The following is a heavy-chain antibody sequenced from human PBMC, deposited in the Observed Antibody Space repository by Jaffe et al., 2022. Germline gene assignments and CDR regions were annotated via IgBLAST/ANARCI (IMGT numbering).Heavy chain of an antibody. CDR1: GFTFDDYA. V-gene: IGHV3-9*01. J-gene: IGHJ4*02. Sequence: EVQLVESGGGLVQPGRSLRLSCAASGFTFDDYAMHWVRQAPGKGLEWVSGISWNSGSIGYADSVKGRFTISRDNAKNSLYLQMNSLRAEDTALYYCAKDMGYGDYYFDYWGQGTLVTVSS. D-gene: IGHD4-17*01. CDR3: AKDMGYGDYYFDY. CDR2: ISWNSGSI.